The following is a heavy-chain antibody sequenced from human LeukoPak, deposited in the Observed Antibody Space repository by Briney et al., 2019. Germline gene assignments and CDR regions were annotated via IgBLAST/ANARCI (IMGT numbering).Heavy chain of an antibody. Sequence: TGGSLRLSCAASGFTFSNYAMSWVRQAPGKGLEWVSGISSGGVGIHYADPVKGRFTISRDNSKSTLYLQMNSLRAEDTAVYYCAKKGLVGTTDLRAFDYWGQGTLVTVSS. CDR3: AKKGLVGTTDLRAFDY. CDR2: ISSGGVGI. J-gene: IGHJ4*02. CDR1: GFTFSNYA. D-gene: IGHD1-26*01. V-gene: IGHV3-23*01.